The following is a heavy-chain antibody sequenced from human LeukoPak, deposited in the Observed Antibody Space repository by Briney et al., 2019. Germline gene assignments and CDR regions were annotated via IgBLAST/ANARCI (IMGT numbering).Heavy chain of an antibody. Sequence: SDTLSLICTLSGGSQSSSSYYWRWIRQPPGEGLEWIGTIYYSGSTHYNPSLRSRVTISVDTSKTQLSLKLSSVTAADTAVYYCARQEAISATDYYGMYVWGQGTTVTVSS. CDR2: IYYSGST. CDR3: ARQEAISATDYYGMYV. J-gene: IGHJ6*02. CDR1: GGSQSSSSYY. V-gene: IGHV4-39*01.